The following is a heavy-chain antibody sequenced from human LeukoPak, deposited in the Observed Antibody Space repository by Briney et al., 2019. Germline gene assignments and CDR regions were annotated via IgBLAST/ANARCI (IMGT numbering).Heavy chain of an antibody. CDR3: ARLEEQWLTNDAFDI. J-gene: IGHJ3*02. CDR1: GFKFSDHY. CDR2: ISSSSSYI. V-gene: IGHV3-21*01. D-gene: IGHD6-19*01. Sequence: GGSLRLSCAASGFKFSDHYIDWVRQAPGKGLEWVSSISSSSSYIYYADSVKGRFTISRDNAKNSLYLQMNSLRAEDTAVYYCARLEEQWLTNDAFDIWGQGTMVTVSS.